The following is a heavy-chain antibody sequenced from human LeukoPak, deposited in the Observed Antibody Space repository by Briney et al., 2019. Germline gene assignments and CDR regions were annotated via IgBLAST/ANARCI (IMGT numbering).Heavy chain of an antibody. CDR1: GFTFSNFE. D-gene: IGHD3-10*01. CDR2: ISSGGSNI. Sequence: PGGSLRLSCAASGFTFSNFEMNWVRQAPGKGLEWVSYISSGGSNIYYADSVKGRFTISRDNAKNSLFLQLNSLRAEDTAVYYCARDKWIRGSYYFDYWGQGTLVTVSS. J-gene: IGHJ4*02. V-gene: IGHV3-48*03. CDR3: ARDKWIRGSYYFDY.